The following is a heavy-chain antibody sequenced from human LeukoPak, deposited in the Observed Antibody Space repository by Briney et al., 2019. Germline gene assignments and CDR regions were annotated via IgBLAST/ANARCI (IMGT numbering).Heavy chain of an antibody. V-gene: IGHV3-21*01. CDR2: ISSSSSYI. CDR3: ARDTAGVGECFDY. D-gene: IGHD3-10*01. Sequence: PGGSLRLFCAASGFTFSSYSMNWVRQAPGKGLEWVSSISSSSSYIYYADSVKGRFTISRDNAKNSLYLQMNSLRAEDTAVYYCARDTAGVGECFDYWGQGTLVTVSS. J-gene: IGHJ4*02. CDR1: GFTFSSYS.